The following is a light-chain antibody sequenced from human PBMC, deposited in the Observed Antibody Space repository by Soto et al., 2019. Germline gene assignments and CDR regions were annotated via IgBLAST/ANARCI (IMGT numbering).Light chain of an antibody. J-gene: IGLJ1*01. Sequence: QSALTQPASVSGSPGQSITISCTGTSSDVGGFSSVSWYQLRPGTAPKLILYDVVDRPSGVSYRFSGSKSGNTASLTISGLQAADEADYFCSSYTSTMTNVFGSGTKVNVL. V-gene: IGLV2-14*03. CDR1: SSDVGGFSS. CDR2: DVV. CDR3: SSYTSTMTNV.